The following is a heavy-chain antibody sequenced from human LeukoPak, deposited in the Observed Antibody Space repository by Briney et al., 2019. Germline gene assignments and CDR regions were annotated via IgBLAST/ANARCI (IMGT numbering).Heavy chain of an antibody. J-gene: IGHJ4*02. D-gene: IGHD2-8*01. V-gene: IGHV3-48*04. CDR1: GFTFSSYN. CDR2: ISSSSSTI. CDR3: VRDTKDY. Sequence: GGSLRLSCAASGFTFSSYNMNWVRQAPGKGLEWVSYISSSSSTIYYADSVKGRFTISRDNTKNSLYLQLNSLRADDTAIYYCVRDTKDYWGQGTLVTVSS.